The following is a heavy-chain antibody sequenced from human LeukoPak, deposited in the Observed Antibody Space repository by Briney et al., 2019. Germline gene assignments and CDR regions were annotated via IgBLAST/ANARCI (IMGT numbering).Heavy chain of an antibody. D-gene: IGHD3-3*01. CDR2: ISGSGGST. CDR3: ATKVYITIFGVAIWAPFDY. CDR1: GFTFSSYA. J-gene: IGHJ4*02. V-gene: IGHV3-23*01. Sequence: GGSLRLSCAASGFTFSSYAMSWVRQAPGKGLEWVSAISGSGGSTYYADSVKGRFTISRDNSKNTLYLQMNSLRAEDTAVHYCATKVYITIFGVAIWAPFDYWGQGTLVTVSS.